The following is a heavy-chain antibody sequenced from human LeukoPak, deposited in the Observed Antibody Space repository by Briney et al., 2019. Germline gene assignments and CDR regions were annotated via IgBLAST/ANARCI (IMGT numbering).Heavy chain of an antibody. CDR1: GFTFSSYA. CDR2: ISYDGSNK. J-gene: IGHJ5*02. Sequence: GGSLRLSCAASGFTFSSYAMHWVRQAPGKGLEWVAVISYDGSNKYYADSVKGRFTISRDNSKNTLYLQMHSLRAEDTAVYYCAKGGPNWNYPYNWFDPWGQGTLVTVSS. V-gene: IGHV3-30-3*01. CDR3: AKGGPNWNYPYNWFDP. D-gene: IGHD1-7*01.